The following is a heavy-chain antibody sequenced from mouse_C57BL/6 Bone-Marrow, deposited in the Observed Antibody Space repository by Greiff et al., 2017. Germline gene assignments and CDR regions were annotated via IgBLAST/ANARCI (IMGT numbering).Heavy chain of an antibody. J-gene: IGHJ4*01. CDR1: GYTFTNYW. V-gene: IGHV1-63*01. CDR2: IYPGGGYT. D-gene: IGHD2-5*01. CDR3: ARCYSNYYYAMDY. Sequence: VQLQESGAELVRPGTSVKMSCKASGYTFTNYWIGWAKQRPGHGLEWIGDIYPGGGYTNYNEKFKGKATLTADKSSSTAYMQFSSLTSEDSAIYYCARCYSNYYYAMDYWGQGTSVTVSS.